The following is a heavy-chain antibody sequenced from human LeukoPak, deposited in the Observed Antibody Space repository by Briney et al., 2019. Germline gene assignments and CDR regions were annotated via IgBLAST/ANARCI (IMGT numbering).Heavy chain of an antibody. CDR1: GYTFTSYG. CDR3: ARALPHIVVVPAATTHYYMDV. Sequence: ASVTVSCKASGYTFTSYGISWVRQAPGQGLEWMGWISAYNGNTNYAQKLQGRVTMTTDTSTSTAYMELRSLRSDDTAVYYCARALPHIVVVPAATTHYYMDVWGKGTTVTVSS. CDR2: ISAYNGNT. D-gene: IGHD2-2*01. J-gene: IGHJ6*03. V-gene: IGHV1-18*01.